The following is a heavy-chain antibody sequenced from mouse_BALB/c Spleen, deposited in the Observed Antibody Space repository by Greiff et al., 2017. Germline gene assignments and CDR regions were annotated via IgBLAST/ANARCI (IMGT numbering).Heavy chain of an antibody. D-gene: IGHD2-14*01. Sequence: QVQLQQSGPELVKPGASVKMSCKASGYTFTDYVISWVKQRTGQGLEWIGEIYPGSGSTYYNEKFKGKATLTADKSSNTAYMQLSSLTSEDSAVYFCGAYYRYEGAYWGQGTLVTVSA. CDR2: IYPGSGST. J-gene: IGHJ3*01. CDR3: GAYYRYEGAY. CDR1: GYTFTDYV. V-gene: IGHV1-77*01.